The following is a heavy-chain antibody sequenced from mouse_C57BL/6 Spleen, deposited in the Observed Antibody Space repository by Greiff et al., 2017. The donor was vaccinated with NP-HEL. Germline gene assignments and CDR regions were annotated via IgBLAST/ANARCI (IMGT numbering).Heavy chain of an antibody. CDR3: ARDRYYGSRNWYFDV. CDR2: INYDGSST. D-gene: IGHD1-1*01. V-gene: IGHV5-16*01. Sequence: DVMLVESEGGLVQPGSSMKLSCTASGFTFSDYYMAWVRQVPEKGLEWVANINYDGSSTYYLDSLKSRFIISRDNAKNILYLQMSSLKSEDTATYYCARDRYYGSRNWYFDVWGTGTTVTVSS. CDR1: GFTFSDYY. J-gene: IGHJ1*03.